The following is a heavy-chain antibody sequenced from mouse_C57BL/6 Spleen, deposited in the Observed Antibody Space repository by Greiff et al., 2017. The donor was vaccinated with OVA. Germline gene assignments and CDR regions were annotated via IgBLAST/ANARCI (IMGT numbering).Heavy chain of an antibody. D-gene: IGHD2-9*01. Sequence: VQLQQSGAELVKPGASVKLSCTASGFNIKDYYMHWVKQRTEQGLEWIGRIDPEDGETKYAPKFQGQATLTADTSSNTAYLQLSSLTSEDTAVYYCAGETYRGFWYFDVWGTGTTVTVSS. V-gene: IGHV14-2*01. J-gene: IGHJ1*03. CDR1: GFNIKDYY. CDR3: AGETYRGFWYFDV. CDR2: IDPEDGET.